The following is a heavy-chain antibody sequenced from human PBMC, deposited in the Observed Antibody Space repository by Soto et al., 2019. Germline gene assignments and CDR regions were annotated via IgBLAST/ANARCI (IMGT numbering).Heavy chain of an antibody. D-gene: IGHD6-13*01. CDR1: GGTFSSYA. J-gene: IGHJ4*02. CDR2: IIPIFGTA. Sequence: SVKVSCKASGGTFSSYAISWVRQAPGQGLEWMGGIIPIFGTANYAQKFQGRVTITADESTSTAYMELSSLRSEDTAVYYCARAREQLLVPFDYWGQGTLVTVSS. V-gene: IGHV1-69*13. CDR3: ARAREQLLVPFDY.